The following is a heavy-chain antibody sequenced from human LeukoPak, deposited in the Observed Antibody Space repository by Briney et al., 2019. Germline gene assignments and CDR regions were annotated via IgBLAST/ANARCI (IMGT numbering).Heavy chain of an antibody. J-gene: IGHJ4*02. Sequence: TSSETLSLTCTVSGGSISSYYWNWIRQPPGKGLEWIGYIYYSGYTDYNPSLKSRVTMSVDTSKNQFSLKLTSVTAADTAVYYCATLQSSGYDYSDYWGQGILVTVSS. D-gene: IGHD3-22*01. CDR1: GGSISSYY. CDR3: ATLQSSGYDYSDY. V-gene: IGHV4-59*08. CDR2: IYYSGYT.